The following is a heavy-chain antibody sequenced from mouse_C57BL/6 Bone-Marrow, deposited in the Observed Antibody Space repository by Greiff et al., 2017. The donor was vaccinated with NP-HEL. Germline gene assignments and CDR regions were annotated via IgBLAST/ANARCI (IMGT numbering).Heavy chain of an antibody. CDR2: ISNGGGST. D-gene: IGHD2-5*01. V-gene: IGHV5-12*01. J-gene: IGHJ4*01. Sequence: EVQGVESGGGLVQPGGSLKLSCAASGFTFSDYYMYWVRQTPEKRLEWVAYISNGGGSTYYPDTVKGRFTISRDNAKNTLYLQMSRLKSEDTAMYYCARHGIVRMDYWGQGTSVTVSS. CDR1: GFTFSDYY. CDR3: ARHGIVRMDY.